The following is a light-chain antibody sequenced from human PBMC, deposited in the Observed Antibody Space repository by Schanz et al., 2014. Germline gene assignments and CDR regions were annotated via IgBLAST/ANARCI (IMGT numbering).Light chain of an antibody. CDR1: SSDIGGYDY. CDR3: NSYTSSSPYV. J-gene: IGLJ1*01. Sequence: QSALTQPASVSGSPGQSITISCTGTSSDIGGYDYVSWYQQHPGKAPKLIIFDVSNRPSGVSNRFSGSKSGNTASLTISGLQAEDEADYYCNSYTSSSPYVFGTGTKLTVL. V-gene: IGLV2-14*01. CDR2: DVS.